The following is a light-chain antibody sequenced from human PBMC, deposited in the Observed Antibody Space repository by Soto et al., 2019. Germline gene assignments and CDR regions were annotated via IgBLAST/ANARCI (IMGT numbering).Light chain of an antibody. Sequence: EIVMTQSPATLSVSPGERATLSCRASQSVSGNLAWYQQKPGQAPRLLIYDTSTRATGIPARFSGGGYGTEFTLTISSLQSEDFAVYYCQQYNNWPAITFGQGTRLEIK. V-gene: IGKV3-15*01. CDR2: DTS. J-gene: IGKJ5*01. CDR3: QQYNNWPAIT. CDR1: QSVSGN.